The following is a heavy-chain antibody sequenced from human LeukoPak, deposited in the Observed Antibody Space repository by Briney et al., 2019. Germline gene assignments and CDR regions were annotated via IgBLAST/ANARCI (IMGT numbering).Heavy chain of an antibody. CDR2: MYTLGNT. CDR1: GFTVSTNY. D-gene: IGHD3-10*02. V-gene: IGHV3-53*01. J-gene: IGHJ6*04. CDR3: AELGITMIGGV. Sequence: GGSLRLSCAASGFTVSTNYMTWIRQAPGKGLEWVSVMYTLGNTNYADSVKGRFTISRDNAKNSLYLQMNSLRAEDTAVYYCAELGITMIGGVWGKGTTVTISS.